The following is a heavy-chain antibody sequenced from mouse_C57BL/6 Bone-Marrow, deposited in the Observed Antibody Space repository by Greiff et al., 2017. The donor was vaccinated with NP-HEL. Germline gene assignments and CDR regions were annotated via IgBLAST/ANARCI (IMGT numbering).Heavy chain of an antibody. CDR1: GYTFTSYW. D-gene: IGHD1-1*01. CDR2: IDPNSGGT. J-gene: IGHJ4*01. CDR3: ATFYYGSYYYAMDY. V-gene: IGHV1-72*01. Sequence: VQLQQPGAELVKPGASVKLSCKASGYTFTSYWMHWVKQRPGRGLEWIGRIDPNSGGTKYNEKFKSKATLTVYKPSSTAYMQLSSLTSEDSAVYYCATFYYGSYYYAMDYWGQGTSVTVSS.